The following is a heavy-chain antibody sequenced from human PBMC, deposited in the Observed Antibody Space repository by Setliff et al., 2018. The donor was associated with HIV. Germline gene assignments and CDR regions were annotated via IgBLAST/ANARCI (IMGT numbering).Heavy chain of an antibody. CDR3: ARDVGYCTATSCQTGFDY. Sequence: ASVKVSCKASGYTFTRYFMHCVRQAPGQGLEWMGWISVHNDNSNYAQRFRDRVTMTTDIPTSTAYMELRGLRSDDTAVYYCARDVGYCTATSCQTGFDYWGQGTLVTVSS. CDR1: GYTFTRYF. J-gene: IGHJ4*02. V-gene: IGHV1-18*04. D-gene: IGHD2-8*02. CDR2: ISVHNDNS.